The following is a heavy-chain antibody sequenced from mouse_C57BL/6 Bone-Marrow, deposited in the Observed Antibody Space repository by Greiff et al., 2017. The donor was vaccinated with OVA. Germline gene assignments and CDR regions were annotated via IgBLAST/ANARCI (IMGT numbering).Heavy chain of an antibody. J-gene: IGHJ2*01. CDR1: GYTFTSYW. D-gene: IGHD2-2*01. CDR3: AREDYYGYDVDY. V-gene: IGHV1-69*01. Sequence: VKLQQPGAELVMPGASVKLSCKASGYTFTSYWMHWVKQRPGQGLEWIGEIDPSDSYTNYNQKFKGKSTLTVDKSSSTAYMQLSSLTSEDSAVYYCAREDYYGYDVDYWGQGTTLTVSS. CDR2: IDPSDSYT.